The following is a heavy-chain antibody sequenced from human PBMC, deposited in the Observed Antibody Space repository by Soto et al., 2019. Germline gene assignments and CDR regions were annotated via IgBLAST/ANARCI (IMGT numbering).Heavy chain of an antibody. CDR1: GFTFSSYS. D-gene: IGHD4-17*01. J-gene: IGHJ6*02. V-gene: IGHV3-48*01. CDR2: ISTTSSTI. CDR3: ARVDYLRSPDYGMDV. Sequence: EVQLVESGGGLVQPGGSLRLSCAASGFTFSSYSMNWVRQAPGKGLEWVSYISTTSSTIYYADSVKGRFTISRDNAKNSLYLQMNSLRAEDTAVYYCARVDYLRSPDYGMDVWGQGTTVTVSS.